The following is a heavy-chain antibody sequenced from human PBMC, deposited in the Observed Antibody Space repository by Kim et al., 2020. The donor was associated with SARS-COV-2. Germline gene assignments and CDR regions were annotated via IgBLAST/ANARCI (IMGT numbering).Heavy chain of an antibody. CDR3: ARAPRLEFYLSPMDV. J-gene: IGHJ6*04. CDR1: GGSISSGGYY. CDR2: IYYSGST. Sequence: SETLSLTCTVSGGSISSGGYYWSWIRQHPGKGLEWIGYIYYSGSTYYNPSLKSRVTISVDTSKNQFSLKLSSVTAADTAVYYCARAPRLEFYLSPMDVWGKGTTVTVSS. V-gene: IGHV4-31*03. D-gene: IGHD1-26*01.